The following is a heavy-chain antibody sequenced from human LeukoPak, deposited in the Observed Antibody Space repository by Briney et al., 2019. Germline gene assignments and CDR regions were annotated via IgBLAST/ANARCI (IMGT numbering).Heavy chain of an antibody. CDR1: GFTVSSNY. Sequence: GSLRLSCAASGFTVSSNYMSWIRQPPGKGLEWIGYIYYSGSANYNPSLKSRVTISVDTSKNQFSLKLSSVTAADTAVYYCARDSISYYYGSRGFDPWGQGTLVTVSS. J-gene: IGHJ5*02. V-gene: IGHV4-59*02. CDR3: ARDSISYYYGSRGFDP. CDR2: IYYSGSA. D-gene: IGHD3-10*01.